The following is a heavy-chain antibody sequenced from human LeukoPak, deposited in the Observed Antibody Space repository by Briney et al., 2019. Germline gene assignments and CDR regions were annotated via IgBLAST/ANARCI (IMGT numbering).Heavy chain of an antibody. CDR3: ARVSGDSSGYYYYYYGMDV. Sequence: SETLSLTCTVSGGSISSYYWSWIPQPPGKGLEWIGYIYYSGSTNYNPSLKSRVTISVDTSKNQFSLKLSSVTAADTAVYYCARVSGDSSGYYYYYYGMDVWGQGTTVTVSS. CDR1: GGSISSYY. V-gene: IGHV4-59*01. J-gene: IGHJ6*02. CDR2: IYYSGST. D-gene: IGHD3-22*01.